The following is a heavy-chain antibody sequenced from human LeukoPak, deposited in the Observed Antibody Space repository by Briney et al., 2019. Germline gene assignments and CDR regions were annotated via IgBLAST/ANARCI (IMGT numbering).Heavy chain of an antibody. Sequence: PGGSLRLSCAASGFTFSNYWMHWVRQAPGKGLVWVSRINSDARSTSYADSVKGRFTISRDNSKNTLYLQMNSLRAEDTAVYYCAKGYYDSSGYYLGAVDYWGQGTLVTVSS. V-gene: IGHV3-74*01. D-gene: IGHD3-22*01. J-gene: IGHJ4*02. CDR2: INSDARST. CDR3: AKGYYDSSGYYLGAVDY. CDR1: GFTFSNYW.